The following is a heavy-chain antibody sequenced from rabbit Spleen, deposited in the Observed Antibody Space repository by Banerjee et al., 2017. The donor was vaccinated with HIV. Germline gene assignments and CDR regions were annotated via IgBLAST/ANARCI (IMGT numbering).Heavy chain of an antibody. J-gene: IGHJ3*01. CDR2: IYAGSSSNT. D-gene: IGHD1-1*01. CDR3: ARDTSTSFSTYGMDL. V-gene: IGHV1S40*01. Sequence: QSLEESGGDLVTPGESLKLFCKVSGFTISSSYWICWVRQAPGKGLEWIGCIYAGSSSNTYSATWAKGRFTISKTSSTTVTLQMTSLTAADTATYFCARDTSTSFSTYGMDLWGQGTLVTVS. CDR1: GFTISSSYW.